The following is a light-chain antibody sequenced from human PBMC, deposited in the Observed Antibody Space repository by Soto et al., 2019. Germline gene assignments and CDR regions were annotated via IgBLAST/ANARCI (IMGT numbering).Light chain of an antibody. Sequence: EIVMTQSPATLSVSPGERATLSCRASQSVSSALAWYQQKPGQAPRLLIYGASARVTGIPARFSGSGSGTEFTLTISSLQSEDFAVYYCQQHNQWPYTFCQGTTVEIK. CDR3: QQHNQWPYT. CDR2: GAS. V-gene: IGKV3-15*01. J-gene: IGKJ2*01. CDR1: QSVSSA.